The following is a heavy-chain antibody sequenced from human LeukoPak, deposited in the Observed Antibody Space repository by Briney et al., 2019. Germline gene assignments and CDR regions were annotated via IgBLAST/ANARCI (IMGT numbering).Heavy chain of an antibody. Sequence: ASVKVSCKASGGTFSSYTISWLRQAPGQGLEWMGRIIPILGIANYAQKFQGRVTITADKSTSTAYMELSSLRSEDTAVYYCARAVKQWLVGYAFDIWGQGTMVTVSS. V-gene: IGHV1-69*02. J-gene: IGHJ3*02. CDR1: GGTFSSYT. D-gene: IGHD6-19*01. CDR2: IIPILGIA. CDR3: ARAVKQWLVGYAFDI.